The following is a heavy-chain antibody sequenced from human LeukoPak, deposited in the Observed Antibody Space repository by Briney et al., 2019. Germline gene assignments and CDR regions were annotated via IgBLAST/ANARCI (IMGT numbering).Heavy chain of an antibody. Sequence: GGSLRLSCAASGFTFSSYSMNWVRQAPGKGLEWVSYISSSSVTMYYADSVKGRFTISRDNAKNSLYLQMNSLRAEDTAVYYCARDLYSSSSVYYYYIDVWGKGTTVTVSS. J-gene: IGHJ6*03. CDR3: ARDLYSSSSVYYYYIDV. CDR2: ISSSSVTM. CDR1: GFTFSSYS. D-gene: IGHD6-6*01. V-gene: IGHV3-48*01.